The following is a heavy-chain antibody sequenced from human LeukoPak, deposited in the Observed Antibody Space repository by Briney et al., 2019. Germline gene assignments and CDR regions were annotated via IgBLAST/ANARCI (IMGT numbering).Heavy chain of an antibody. V-gene: IGHV6-1*01. CDR1: GDSVSTNSAT. Sequence: SQTLSLTCAISGDSVSTNSATWNWIRQSPSRGLEWLGRTYYRSKWYNDYAVSVKSRTTINPDTSKHQFSLQLNSVTPEDTAVYYCARDQGLGRYAFDIWGQGTMVTVSS. CDR2: TYYRSKWYN. D-gene: IGHD7-27*01. J-gene: IGHJ3*02. CDR3: ARDQGLGRYAFDI.